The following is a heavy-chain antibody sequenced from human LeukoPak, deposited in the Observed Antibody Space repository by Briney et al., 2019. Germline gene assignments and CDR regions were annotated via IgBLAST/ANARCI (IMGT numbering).Heavy chain of an antibody. CDR2: INHSGST. J-gene: IGHJ4*02. Sequence: SETLSLTCAVYGGSFSGYYWSWIRQPPGKGLEWIGEINHSGSTNYNPSLKSRVTISVDTSKNQFSLKLSSVTAADTAVYYCARALGDTAMGNWGQGTLVTVSS. D-gene: IGHD5-18*01. V-gene: IGHV4-34*01. CDR3: ARALGDTAMGN. CDR1: GGSFSGYY.